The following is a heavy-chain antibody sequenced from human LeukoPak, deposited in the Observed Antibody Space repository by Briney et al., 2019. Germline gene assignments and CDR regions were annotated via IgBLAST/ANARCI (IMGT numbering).Heavy chain of an antibody. V-gene: IGHV4-39*01. CDR2: INYSEST. Sequence: VKPSETLSLTCTVSGGSISNYYWGWIRQPPGKGLEWIGSINYSESTYDDPSLRSRLTISIDTSQNHFSLQLRSVIAADTAVYYCARQRAATLKWAAKIPLHFDFWGQGILVTVSS. J-gene: IGHJ4*02. CDR1: GGSISNYY. D-gene: IGHD5-24*01. CDR3: ARQRAATLKWAAKIPLHFDF.